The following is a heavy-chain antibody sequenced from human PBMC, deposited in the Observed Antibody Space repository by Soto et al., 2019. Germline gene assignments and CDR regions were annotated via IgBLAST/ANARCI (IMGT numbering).Heavy chain of an antibody. V-gene: IGHV4-38-2*01. D-gene: IGHD6-6*01. J-gene: IGHJ1*01. CDR1: GYSISSGYC. CDR2: IYHSGST. CDR3: ARVVSYSSSSSEYFQH. Sequence: SETLSLTCAVSGYSISSGYCWGCLRQPPGKGLEWIGSIYHSGSTYYNPSLKSRVTISVDTSKNQFSLKLSSETAADTAVYYCARVVSYSSSSSEYFQHWGQGTLVTVSS.